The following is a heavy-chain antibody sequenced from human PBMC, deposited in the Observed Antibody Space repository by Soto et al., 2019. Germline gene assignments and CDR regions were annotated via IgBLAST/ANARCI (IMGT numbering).Heavy chain of an antibody. CDR3: AKGGTIAARPDYYYYYMDV. D-gene: IGHD6-6*01. V-gene: IGHV3-23*01. J-gene: IGHJ6*03. CDR2: ISGSGGST. CDR1: GFTFSSYA. Sequence: GGSLRLSCAASGFTFSSYAMSWVRQAPGKGLEWVSAISGSGGSTYYADSVKGRFTISRDNSKNTLYRQMNSLRAEDTAVYYCAKGGTIAARPDYYYYYMDVWGKGTTVTVSS.